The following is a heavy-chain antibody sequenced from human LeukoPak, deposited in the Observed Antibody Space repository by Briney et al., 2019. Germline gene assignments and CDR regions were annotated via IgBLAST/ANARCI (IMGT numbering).Heavy chain of an antibody. Sequence: GGSLRLSCAASGFTFSTYEMKGVRQAPGKGLEWVSYISSSGDSLYYAESVRGRFTSSRDNARNSLYLQMNSLRAEDTAIYYCARMAVAGQYNDYWGQGTLVTVSS. CDR1: GFTFSTYE. CDR2: ISSSGDSL. CDR3: ARMAVAGQYNDY. J-gene: IGHJ4*02. V-gene: IGHV3-48*03. D-gene: IGHD6-19*01.